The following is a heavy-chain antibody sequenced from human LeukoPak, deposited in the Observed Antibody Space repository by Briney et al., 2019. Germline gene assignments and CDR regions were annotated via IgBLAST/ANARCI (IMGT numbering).Heavy chain of an antibody. CDR3: ARDLPPHTYSSGWYGDLDY. D-gene: IGHD6-19*01. Sequence: ASVKVSCKASGYTFTSYGISWVRQAPGQGREWMGWISAYNGNTNYAQKLQGRVTMTTDTSTSTAYMELRSLRSDDTAVYYCARDLPPHTYSSGWYGDLDYWGQGTLVTVSS. J-gene: IGHJ4*02. V-gene: IGHV1-18*01. CDR1: GYTFTSYG. CDR2: ISAYNGNT.